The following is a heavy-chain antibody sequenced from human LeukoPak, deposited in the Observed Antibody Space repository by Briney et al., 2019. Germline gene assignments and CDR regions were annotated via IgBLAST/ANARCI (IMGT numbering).Heavy chain of an antibody. CDR3: ARGWVLGRYYYYYMDV. CDR2: INPNSGGT. D-gene: IGHD3-10*01. Sequence: ASVTVSCKASGYTFTGYYMHWVRQAPGQGLEWMGWINPNSGGTNYAQKFQGRVTMTRDTSISTAYMELSRLRSDDTAVYYCARGWVLGRYYYYYMDVWGKGTTVTVSS. V-gene: IGHV1-2*02. J-gene: IGHJ6*03. CDR1: GYTFTGYY.